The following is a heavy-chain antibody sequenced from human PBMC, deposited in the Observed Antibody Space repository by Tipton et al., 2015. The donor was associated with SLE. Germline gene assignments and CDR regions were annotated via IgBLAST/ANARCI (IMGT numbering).Heavy chain of an antibody. CDR2: ITGRSAYT. CDR3: ARDHRVYDSSAESAFDV. J-gene: IGHJ3*01. CDR1: GFTFSDYY. Sequence: SLRLSCAASGFTFSDYYMSWIRQAPGKGLEWISCITGRSAYTDYADSVKGRFTISRDNAMNSLFLHMNSLRDEDTAVYYCARDHRVYDSSAESAFDVWGQGTMVTVSS. D-gene: IGHD3-22*01. V-gene: IGHV3-11*06.